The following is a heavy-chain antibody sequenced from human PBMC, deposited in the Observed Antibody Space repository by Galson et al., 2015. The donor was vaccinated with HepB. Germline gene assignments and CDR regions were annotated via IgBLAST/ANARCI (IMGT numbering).Heavy chain of an antibody. CDR3: ARVGHGYSYGVSNWFDP. CDR1: GDSVSSNSAA. D-gene: IGHD5-18*01. Sequence: CAISGDSVSSNSAAWNWIRQSPSRGLEWLGRTYYRSKWYNDYAVSVKSRITINPDTSKNQFSLQLNSATPEDAAVYYCARVGHGYSYGVSNWFDPWGQGTLVTVSS. V-gene: IGHV6-1*01. CDR2: TYYRSKWYN. J-gene: IGHJ5*02.